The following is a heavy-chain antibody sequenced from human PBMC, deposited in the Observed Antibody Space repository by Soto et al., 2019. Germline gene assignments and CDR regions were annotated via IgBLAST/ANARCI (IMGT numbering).Heavy chain of an antibody. CDR3: ARGVAGTESPFDF. Sequence: GSLRLSCAASGFTVRHNYMNWVRQAPGKGLEWVSVIHSGGTTNYADSVRGRFTISRDNSKNTVYLEMNSLRAEDTAVYYCARGVAGTESPFDFWGQGTLVTVSS. D-gene: IGHD6-19*01. J-gene: IGHJ4*02. V-gene: IGHV3-53*01. CDR2: IHSGGTT. CDR1: GFTVRHNY.